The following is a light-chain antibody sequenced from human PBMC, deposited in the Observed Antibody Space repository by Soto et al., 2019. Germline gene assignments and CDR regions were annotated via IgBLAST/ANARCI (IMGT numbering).Light chain of an antibody. CDR2: DAS. Sequence: DIQMTQSPSALSASVGESVIITCRASQSVVNWLAWYQLKPGKAPKLLISDASKLESGVPGRFSGVGSGTEFTLTISSLQPDDSATYVCQQYNLDSYTFGQGTKLQIK. J-gene: IGKJ2*01. CDR3: QQYNLDSYT. V-gene: IGKV1-5*01. CDR1: QSVVNW.